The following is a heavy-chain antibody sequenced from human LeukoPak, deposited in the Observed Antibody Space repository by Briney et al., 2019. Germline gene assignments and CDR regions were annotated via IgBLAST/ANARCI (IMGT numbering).Heavy chain of an antibody. CDR2: IYSGGST. Sequence: AGGSLRLSCAASGFTVSSNYMSWVRQAPGKGLEWVSVIYSGGSTYYADSVKGRFTISRDNSKNTLYLQMNSLRAEDTAVYYCARRAGPYSHPYDYWGQGPLVTVSS. CDR3: ARRAGPYSHPYDY. D-gene: IGHD2-15*01. V-gene: IGHV3-53*01. J-gene: IGHJ4*02. CDR1: GFTVSSNY.